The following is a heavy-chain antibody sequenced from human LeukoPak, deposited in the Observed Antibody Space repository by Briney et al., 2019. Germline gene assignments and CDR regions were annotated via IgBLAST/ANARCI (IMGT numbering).Heavy chain of an antibody. Sequence: GGSLRLSCAASGFTFSSYAMHWVRQAPGKGLEWVSAITDAVGSTHYADSVKGRFTISSDNSKNTVYLQMNSLRPEDMAVYYCAKEISSGLLYIDYWGQGTLVTVSS. CDR2: ITDAVGST. J-gene: IGHJ4*02. CDR3: AKEISSGLLYIDY. CDR1: GFTFSSYA. V-gene: IGHV3-23*01. D-gene: IGHD5-12*01.